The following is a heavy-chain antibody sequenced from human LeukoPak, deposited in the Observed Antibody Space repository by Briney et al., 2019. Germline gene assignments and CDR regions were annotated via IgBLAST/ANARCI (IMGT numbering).Heavy chain of an antibody. J-gene: IGHJ3*02. V-gene: IGHV3-48*03. D-gene: IGHD2-2*01. CDR2: INSRDNII. CDR1: GFTVSTYE. Sequence: GGSLRLSCAASGFTVSTYEMSWVRQAPGKGLEWVSYINSRDNIIYYADSVKGRFTISRDNAKNSLSLQMNSLRAEDTAVYYCARGGYCTSTICYSLNAFDIWGQGTMVTVSS. CDR3: ARGGYCTSTICYSLNAFDI.